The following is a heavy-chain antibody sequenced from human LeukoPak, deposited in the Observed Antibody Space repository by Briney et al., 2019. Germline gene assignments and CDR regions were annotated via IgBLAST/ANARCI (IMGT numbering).Heavy chain of an antibody. CDR1: GYTFTSYG. J-gene: IGHJ3*02. CDR3: ARSSPILESIAVVAFDI. CDR2: ISAYNGNT. D-gene: IGHD6-6*01. V-gene: IGHV1-18*01. Sequence: ASVKVSCKASGYTFTSYGISWVRQAPGQGLEWMGWISAYNGNTNYAQKLQGRVTMTTDTSTSTAYMELRSLRSDDTAVYYCARSSPILESIAVVAFDIWGQGTTVTVSS.